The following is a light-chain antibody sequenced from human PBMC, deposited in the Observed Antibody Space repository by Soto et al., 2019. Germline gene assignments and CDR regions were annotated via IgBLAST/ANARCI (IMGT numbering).Light chain of an antibody. CDR3: ATWDDALNVWV. CDR2: HDN. CDR1: SSNIGSNT. Sequence: QSVLTQPPSVSGTPGQRVTISCSGSSSNIGSNTVNWYQQLPGTAPKLLIYHDNKRPSGVPDRVSGSKSGTSASLAISGVQSEDDADYYCATWDDALNVWVFGGGTKVTVL. V-gene: IGLV1-44*01. J-gene: IGLJ3*02.